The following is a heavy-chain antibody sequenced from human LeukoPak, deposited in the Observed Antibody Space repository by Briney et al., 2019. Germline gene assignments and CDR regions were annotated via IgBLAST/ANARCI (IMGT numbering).Heavy chain of an antibody. CDR1: GYTFTTYY. Sequence: GASVKVSCKASGYTFTTYYMHWLRQAPGQGLEWMGIINLSAGATTYAQKFQGRVTMTRDMSTSTVYMELSSLRSADTAVYYCAREGYCSGASCHSEAHFQHWGQGTLVTVSS. CDR3: AREGYCSGASCHSEAHFQH. CDR2: INLSAGAT. V-gene: IGHV1-46*01. D-gene: IGHD2-15*01. J-gene: IGHJ1*01.